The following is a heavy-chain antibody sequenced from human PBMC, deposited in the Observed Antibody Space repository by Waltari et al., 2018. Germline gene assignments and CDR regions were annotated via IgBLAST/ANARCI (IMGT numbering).Heavy chain of an antibody. J-gene: IGHJ4*02. V-gene: IGHV3-48*04. CDR1: GFTFSSYS. Sequence: EVQLVESGGGLVQPGGSLRLSCAASGFTFSSYSMNWVRQAPGKGLEWVSYISSSSSTIYYADSVKGRFTISRDNAKNSLYLQMNSLRAEDTAVYYCARNLFMIVEVMHYFDYWGQGTLVTVSS. CDR2: ISSSSSTI. CDR3: ARNLFMIVEVMHYFDY. D-gene: IGHD3-22*01.